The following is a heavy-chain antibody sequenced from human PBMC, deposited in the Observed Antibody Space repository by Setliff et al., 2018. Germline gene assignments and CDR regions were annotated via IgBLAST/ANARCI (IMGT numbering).Heavy chain of an antibody. CDR3: ATNLNSGSLTPDAFDI. D-gene: IGHD1-26*01. CDR1: GYTFTGYY. Sequence: ASVKVSCKASGYTFTGYYMHWVRQAPGQGLEWMGQINPNSGGTIYAQKFQGRVTMTEDTSTDTAYMELSSLRSEDTAVYYCATNLNSGSLTPDAFDIWGQGTMVTVSS. J-gene: IGHJ3*02. CDR2: INPNSGGT. V-gene: IGHV1-2*06.